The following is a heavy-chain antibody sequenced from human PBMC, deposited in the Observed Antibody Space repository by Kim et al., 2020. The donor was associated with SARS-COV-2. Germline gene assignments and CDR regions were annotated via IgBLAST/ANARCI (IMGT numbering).Heavy chain of an antibody. CDR3: ARHWCSSCSFDD. Sequence: NYNTALKSRVTISVDTSKDQFSLNLTTVTAADTAFYSCARHWCSSCSFDDWGQGTLVTVSS. J-gene: IGHJ4*02. V-gene: IGHV4-59*08. D-gene: IGHD6-13*01.